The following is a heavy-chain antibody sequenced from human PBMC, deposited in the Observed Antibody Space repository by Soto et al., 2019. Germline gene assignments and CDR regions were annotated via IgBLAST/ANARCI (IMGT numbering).Heavy chain of an antibody. J-gene: IGHJ5*02. Sequence: SETLSLTCTFSGDSISNYYWSWVRQPPGKGLEWIGYIHYSGSTKYNPSPKSRVTISVDTSKNQFSLKLSSVTTADTAVYYCAREQQNWFDPWGQGTLVTVSS. CDR2: IHYSGST. CDR3: AREQQNWFDP. CDR1: GDSISNYY. D-gene: IGHD6-13*01. V-gene: IGHV4-59*01.